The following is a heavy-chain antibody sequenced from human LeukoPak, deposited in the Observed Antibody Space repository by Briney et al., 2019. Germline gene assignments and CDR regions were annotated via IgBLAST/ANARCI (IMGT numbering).Heavy chain of an antibody. V-gene: IGHV4-4*08. J-gene: IGHJ6*03. CDR1: GDSLSDAY. CDR2: ISPTGST. CDR3: TKCPRYFYCHMDL. Sequence: PSETLSLTCTVSGDSLSDAYWTWIRQSPGKGLEWIGYISPTGSTIYNASLRSRVSISGDTSKSQFSLNLSSVTAEDTAVYYCTKCPRYFYCHMDLWGKGTSVTVSS.